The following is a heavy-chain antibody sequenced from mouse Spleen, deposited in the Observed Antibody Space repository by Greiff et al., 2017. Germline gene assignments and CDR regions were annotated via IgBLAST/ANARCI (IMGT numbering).Heavy chain of an antibody. Sequence: DVHLVESGGGLVKPGGSLKLSCAASGFTFSDYGMHWVRQAPEKGLEWVAYISSGSSTIYYADTVKGRFTISRDNAKNTLFLQMTSLRSEDTAMYYCARRYYYGSFDYWGQGTTLTVSS. CDR2: ISSGSSTI. J-gene: IGHJ2*01. CDR3: ARRYYYGSFDY. CDR1: GFTFSDYG. D-gene: IGHD1-1*01. V-gene: IGHV5-17*01.